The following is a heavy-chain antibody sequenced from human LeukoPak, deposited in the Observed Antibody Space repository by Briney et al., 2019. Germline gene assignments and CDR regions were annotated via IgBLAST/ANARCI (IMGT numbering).Heavy chain of an antibody. D-gene: IGHD3-22*01. CDR1: GYTFTNYG. V-gene: IGHV1-3*04. J-gene: IGHJ1*01. CDR2: INTGNGNT. Sequence: ASVTVSFTTPGYTFTNYGMHWVRQAPRQSPEWMGWINTGNGNTKSSQKFQDRVTLTRDTSASTGYMELNSLSSEDTAVYYCARVPLHDDSRHYYPHWGQGTPVTVSS. CDR3: ARVPLHDDSRHYYPH.